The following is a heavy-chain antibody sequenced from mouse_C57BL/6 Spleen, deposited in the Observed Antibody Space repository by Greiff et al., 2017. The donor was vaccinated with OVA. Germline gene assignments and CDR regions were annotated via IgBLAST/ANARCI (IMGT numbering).Heavy chain of an antibody. V-gene: IGHV1-9*01. Sequence: VKLVESGAELMKPGASVKLSCKATGYTFTGYWIEWVKQRPGHGLEWIGEILPGSGSTNYNEKFKGKATFTADTSSNTAYMQLSSLTTEDSAIYYCARVEFITTVVGYFDYWGQGTTLTVSS. CDR1: GYTFTGYW. CDR3: ARVEFITTVVGYFDY. J-gene: IGHJ2*01. D-gene: IGHD1-1*01. CDR2: ILPGSGST.